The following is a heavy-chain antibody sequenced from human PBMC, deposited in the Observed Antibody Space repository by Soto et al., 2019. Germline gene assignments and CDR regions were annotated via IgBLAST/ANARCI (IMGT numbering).Heavy chain of an antibody. CDR3: ARDASGTTSFLVS. J-gene: IGHJ5*01. CDR2: IWLDGSER. D-gene: IGHD1-1*01. CDR1: GYTFTSYA. V-gene: IGHV3-33*01. Sequence: SCKASGYTFTSYAIHWVRQAPGKGLEWISGIWLDGSERYYRDSVKGRFTISRDNSKNTLFLQMNSLRAEDTAVYFCARDASGTTSFLVSWGQGTLITVSS.